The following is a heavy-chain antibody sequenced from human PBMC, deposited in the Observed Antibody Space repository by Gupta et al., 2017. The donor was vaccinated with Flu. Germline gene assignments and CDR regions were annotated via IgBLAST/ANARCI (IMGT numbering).Heavy chain of an antibody. Sequence: EVQLVESGGGLVKPGGSLRLSCAASGFTFSNAWMSWVRQAPGKGLEWVGRIKSKTDGGTTDYAAPVKGRFTISRDDSKNTLYLQMNSLKTEDTAVYYCAPEQYYYDSSGYGPWGGGYWGQGTLVTVSS. CDR2: IKSKTDGGTT. V-gene: IGHV3-15*01. D-gene: IGHD3-22*01. J-gene: IGHJ4*02. CDR3: APEQYYYDSSGYGPWGGGY. CDR1: GFTFSNAW.